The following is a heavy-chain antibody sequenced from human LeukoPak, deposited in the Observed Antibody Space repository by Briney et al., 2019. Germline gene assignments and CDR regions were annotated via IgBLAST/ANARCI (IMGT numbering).Heavy chain of an antibody. J-gene: IGHJ4*02. Sequence: SQTLSLTCAISGDSVSSKSAAWNWIRQSPSRGLGWLGRTYYRSKWYNDYAVSVKSRISVNPDTTKNQFSLQLSSVTPEDTAVYYCARAYYDISTGYLDYWGQGTLVTVSP. CDR3: ARAYYDISTGYLDY. CDR2: TYYRSKWYN. V-gene: IGHV6-1*01. D-gene: IGHD3-9*01. CDR1: GDSVSSKSAA.